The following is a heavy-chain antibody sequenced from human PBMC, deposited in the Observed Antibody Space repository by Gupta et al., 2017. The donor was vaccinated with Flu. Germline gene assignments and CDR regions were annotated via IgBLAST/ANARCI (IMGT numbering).Heavy chain of an antibody. Sequence: LTLQDSGPGLVKPSETLSLSCTVSGASGNSGTKYWGWIRHPPGKGLEWIGSNYDGGSTYYNPSLKSRVSISVDMSKNQVSLRLISVTTADTAVYYCGRAPHFWGQGTLVTVSS. CDR3: GRAPHF. V-gene: IGHV4-39*01. CDR1: GASGNSGTKY. CDR2: NYDGGST. J-gene: IGHJ4*02.